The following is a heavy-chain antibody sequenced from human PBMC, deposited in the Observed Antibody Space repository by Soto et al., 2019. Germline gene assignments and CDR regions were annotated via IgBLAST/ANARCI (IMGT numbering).Heavy chain of an antibody. D-gene: IGHD3-22*01. CDR1: VYSFAGYW. J-gene: IGHJ4*02. CDR3: ARQIYDSDTGPNFQYYFDS. CDR2: IDPSDSQT. V-gene: IGHV5-10-1*01. Sequence: GESLKISCKGSVYSFAGYWITWVRQKPGKGLEWMGRIDPSDSQTYYSPSFRGHVTISATKSITTVFLQWNSLRASDTAMYYCARQIYDSDTGPNFQYYFDSWGQGTPVTVSS.